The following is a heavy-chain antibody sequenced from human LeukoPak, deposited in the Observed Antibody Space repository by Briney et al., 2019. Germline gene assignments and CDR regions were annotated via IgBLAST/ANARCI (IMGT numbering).Heavy chain of an antibody. J-gene: IGHJ5*02. Sequence: SETLSLTCAVYGGSFSGYYWSWIRQPPGKGLEWIGEINHSGSTNYNPSLKSRVTISVDTSKNRFSLKLSSVTAADTAVYYCARGALRYFDWLSDLPNWFDPWGQGTLVTVSS. CDR2: INHSGST. CDR1: GGSFSGYY. CDR3: ARGALRYFDWLSDLPNWFDP. D-gene: IGHD3-9*01. V-gene: IGHV4-34*01.